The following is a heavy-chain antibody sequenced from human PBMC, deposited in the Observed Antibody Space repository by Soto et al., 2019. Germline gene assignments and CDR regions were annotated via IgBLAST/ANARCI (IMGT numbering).Heavy chain of an antibody. D-gene: IGHD1-1*01. CDR3: ARRGWNDYFDY. V-gene: IGHV3-48*01. Sequence: GGSLRLSCAASGFTFINYSMNWVRQAPGKGLEWVSYISTSTNTIYYADSVKGRFTVSRDNAKNSLSLQINSLRAEDTAVYYCARRGWNDYFDYWGQGALVTVSS. CDR1: GFTFINYS. CDR2: ISTSTNTI. J-gene: IGHJ4*02.